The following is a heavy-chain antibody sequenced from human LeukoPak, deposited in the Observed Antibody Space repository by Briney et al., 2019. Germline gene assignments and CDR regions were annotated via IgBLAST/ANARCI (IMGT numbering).Heavy chain of an antibody. V-gene: IGHV3-30-3*01. Sequence: GGSLRLSCAASGFTFSSYAMHWVRQAPGKGLEWVAVISYDGSNKYYADSVKGRFTISRDNSKNTLYLQMNSLRAEDTAVYHCARDPIDRVYQLPPSPAWFDPWGQGTLVTVSS. CDR1: GFTFSSYA. CDR3: ARDPIDRVYQLPPSPAWFDP. CDR2: ISYDGSNK. J-gene: IGHJ5*02. D-gene: IGHD2-2*01.